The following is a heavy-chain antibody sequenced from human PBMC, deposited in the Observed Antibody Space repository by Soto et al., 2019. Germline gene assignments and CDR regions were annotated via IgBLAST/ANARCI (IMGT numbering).Heavy chain of an antibody. CDR3: ARESTYYYDSSGYYYFDY. V-gene: IGHV3-23*01. CDR2: ISGSGGST. CDR1: GFTFSSYA. D-gene: IGHD3-22*01. J-gene: IGHJ4*02. Sequence: GESLKISCAASGFTFSSYAMSWVRQAPGKGLEWVSAISGSGGSTYYADSVKGRFTISRANSKNTLYLQMNSRRAEDTAVYYCARESTYYYDSSGYYYFDYWGQGTLVTVSS.